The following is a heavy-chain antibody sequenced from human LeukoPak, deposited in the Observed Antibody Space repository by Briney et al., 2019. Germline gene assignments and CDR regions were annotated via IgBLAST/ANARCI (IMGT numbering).Heavy chain of an antibody. CDR2: ISSSSSTI. CDR3: ARDYPPVYYDILTGYDN. CDR1: GFTFSDYY. J-gene: IGHJ4*02. Sequence: PGGSLRLSCAASGFTFSDYYMSWIRQAPGKGLEWVSYISSSSSTIYYADSVKGRFTISRDNAKNSLYLQMNSLRAEDTAVYYCARDYPPVYYDILTGYDNWGQGTLVTVSS. D-gene: IGHD3-9*01. V-gene: IGHV3-11*04.